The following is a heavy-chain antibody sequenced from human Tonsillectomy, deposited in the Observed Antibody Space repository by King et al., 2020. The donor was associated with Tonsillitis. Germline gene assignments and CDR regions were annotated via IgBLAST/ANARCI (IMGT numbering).Heavy chain of an antibody. CDR3: TTALYGSTTYYNRAFDI. CDR2: VKSKSDGQRT. CDR1: GFTFSNAW. Sequence: VQLVESGGGLVEPGGSLRLSCAASGFTFSNAWMSWVRQAPGKGLEWVARVKSKSDGQRTDYAAPGKGRFTISRDDSKNTLYLQMNSLKTEDTAVYYCTTALYGSTTYYNRAFDIWGQGTMVTVSS. D-gene: IGHD3-10*01. V-gene: IGHV3-15*01. J-gene: IGHJ3*02.